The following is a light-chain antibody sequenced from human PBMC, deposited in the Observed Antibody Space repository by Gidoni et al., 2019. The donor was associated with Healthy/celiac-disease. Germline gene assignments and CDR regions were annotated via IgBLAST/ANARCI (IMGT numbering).Light chain of an antibody. CDR1: QSVSSSY. V-gene: IGKV3-20*01. J-gene: IGKJ4*01. Sequence: VLTQSPGTLSLSPGERATLPCRASQSVSSSYLAWYQQKPGQAPRLLIYGASSRATGIPDRFSGSGSGTDFTLTISRLEPEDFAVYYCHQYGSSPLTFGGGTKVEIK. CDR3: HQYGSSPLT. CDR2: GAS.